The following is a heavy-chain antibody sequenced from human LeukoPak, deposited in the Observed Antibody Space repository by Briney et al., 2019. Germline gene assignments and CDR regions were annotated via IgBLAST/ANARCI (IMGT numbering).Heavy chain of an antibody. CDR3: STVHDYGDTF. Sequence: GGSLRLSCAASGFTFSNAWMSWVRQAPGKGLEWVGRIKSKTDGGTTDYAAPVKGRFTISRDDSKHTLYLQMNSLRTEDTAFYYCSTVHDYGDTFWGQGTLVTVSS. D-gene: IGHD4-17*01. CDR2: IKSKTDGGTT. CDR1: GFTFSNAW. J-gene: IGHJ4*02. V-gene: IGHV3-15*01.